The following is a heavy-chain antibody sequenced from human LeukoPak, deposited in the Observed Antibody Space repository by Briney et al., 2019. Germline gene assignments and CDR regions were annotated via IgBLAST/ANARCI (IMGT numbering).Heavy chain of an antibody. CDR2: INSDGSST. CDR3: ARDLSSRGYTYGTPAFTFDI. CDR1: GFTFSSYW. D-gene: IGHD5-18*01. Sequence: GGSLRLSCAASGFTFSSYWMHWVRQAPGKGLVWVSRINSDGSSTSYADPVKGRFTIPRDNAKNSLSLLMNSLRAEDTAVYYCARDLSSRGYTYGTPAFTFDIWGQGTMVTVSS. J-gene: IGHJ3*02. V-gene: IGHV3-74*01.